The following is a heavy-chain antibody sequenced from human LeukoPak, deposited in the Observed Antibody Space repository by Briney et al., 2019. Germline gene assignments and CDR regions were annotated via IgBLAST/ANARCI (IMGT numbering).Heavy chain of an antibody. Sequence: GGSLRLSCAASGFTFSSYSMNWVRQAPGKGLEWVTSISSSSRYIYYADSVKGRFTISRDNAKNSLYLQMNSLRAEDTAVYYCAREGALVNIRRAFDIWGQGTMVTVSS. CDR2: ISSSSRYI. V-gene: IGHV3-21*01. D-gene: IGHD3-9*01. CDR1: GFTFSSYS. CDR3: AREGALVNIRRAFDI. J-gene: IGHJ3*02.